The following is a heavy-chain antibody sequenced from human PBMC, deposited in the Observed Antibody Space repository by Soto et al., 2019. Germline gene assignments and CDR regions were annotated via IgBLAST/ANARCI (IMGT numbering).Heavy chain of an antibody. V-gene: IGHV3-30*18. CDR1: GFTFSNYG. D-gene: IGHD1-1*01. CDR2: ISYDGGNQ. J-gene: IGHJ5*02. Sequence: QVQLVESGGGVVQPGRSLRLSCAASGFTFSNYGMHWVRQAPGKGLEWVAVISYDGGNQNYADSVKGRFIISRDNSKNTLYLQMNSLRPEDTATYYCAKDNDLNPWGQGTLVTVSS. CDR3: AKDNDLNP.